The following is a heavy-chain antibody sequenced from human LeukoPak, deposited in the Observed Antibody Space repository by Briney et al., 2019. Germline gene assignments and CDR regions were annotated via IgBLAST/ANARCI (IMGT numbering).Heavy chain of an antibody. CDR1: GYTFTSYG. D-gene: IGHD6-19*01. CDR3: ARDDSSGWYGGNYFDY. Sequence: ASVKVSCKASGYTFTSYGISWVRQAPGQGLEWMGWISAYNGNTNYAQKLQGRVTMTTDTSTSTAYMGLRSLRSDDTAVYYCARDDSSGWYGGNYFDYWGQGTLVTVSS. CDR2: ISAYNGNT. J-gene: IGHJ4*02. V-gene: IGHV1-18*01.